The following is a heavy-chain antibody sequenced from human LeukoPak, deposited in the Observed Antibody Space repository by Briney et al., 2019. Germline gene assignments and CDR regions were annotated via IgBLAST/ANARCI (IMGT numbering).Heavy chain of an antibody. CDR2: ISYDGSNK. CDR3: ARDRRARNNYMDV. Sequence: GGSLRLSCAASGFTFSSYGMHWVRQAPGKGLEWVAVISYDGSNKYYADSVKGRFTISRDNSKNTLYLQMNSLRAEDTAVYYCARDRRARNNYMDVWGKGTTVTVSS. J-gene: IGHJ6*03. D-gene: IGHD1-14*01. CDR1: GFTFSSYG. V-gene: IGHV3-30*03.